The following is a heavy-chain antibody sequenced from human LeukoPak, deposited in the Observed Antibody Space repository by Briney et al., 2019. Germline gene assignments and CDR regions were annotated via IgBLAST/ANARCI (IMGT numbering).Heavy chain of an antibody. CDR1: GFTFSSYG. CDR2: IFDDGGNK. CDR3: AKGLGGGYPFYGMDV. Sequence: PGGALRLSCAASGFTFSSYGMHWVRRAPGKGLEWVAIIFDDGGNKYYADSVKGRFTVSRDNSKNTLYLQMNSLRAEDTAVYYCAKGLGGGYPFYGMDVWGQGTTVTVSS. V-gene: IGHV3-30*18. J-gene: IGHJ6*02. D-gene: IGHD3-22*01.